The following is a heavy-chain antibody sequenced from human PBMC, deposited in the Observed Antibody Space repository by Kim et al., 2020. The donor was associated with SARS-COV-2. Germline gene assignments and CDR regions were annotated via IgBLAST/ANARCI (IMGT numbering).Heavy chain of an antibody. J-gene: IGHJ5*02. V-gene: IGHV1-2*02. CDR2: INPNSGGT. CDR3: ARKFDSSCLDP. CDR1: GYTFTGHY. Sequence: ASVKVSCKASGYTFTGHYMYWVRQAPGQGLEWMGWINPNSGGTNYAQKFQGRVTMTRDTSISTAYMELSSLTSDDTAVYYCARKFDSSCLDPWGKGTLVTVSS. D-gene: IGHD3-22*01.